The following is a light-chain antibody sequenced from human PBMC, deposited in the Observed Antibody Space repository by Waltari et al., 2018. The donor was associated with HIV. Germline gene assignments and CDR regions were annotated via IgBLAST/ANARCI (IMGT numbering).Light chain of an antibody. CDR2: DAS. CDR1: QSVSSN. CDR3: QQYNNWPPGYT. J-gene: IGKJ2*01. V-gene: IGKV3-15*01. Sequence: EIVMTKSPANLFMSTGENATFFCRASQSVSSNLAWYQQKFGQAPRLLIYDASTRATGIPARFSGSGSGTEFTLTISSLQSEDFAVYYCQQYNNWPPGYTFGQGTKLEIK.